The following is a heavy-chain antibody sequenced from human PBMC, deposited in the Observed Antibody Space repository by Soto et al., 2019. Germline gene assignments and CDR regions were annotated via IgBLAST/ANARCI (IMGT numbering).Heavy chain of an antibody. CDR1: GGTFSSYT. CDR2: IIPILGIA. V-gene: IGHV1-69*02. D-gene: IGHD1-26*01. J-gene: IGHJ3*02. Sequence: QVQLVQSGAEVKKPGSSVKVSCKASGGTFSSYTISWVRQAPGQGLEWMGRIIPILGIANYAQKFQGRVTITADKSTSTAYMELSSLRSEDTAVYYCARARDSGCLAGDAFDIWGQGTMVTVSS. CDR3: ARARDSGCLAGDAFDI.